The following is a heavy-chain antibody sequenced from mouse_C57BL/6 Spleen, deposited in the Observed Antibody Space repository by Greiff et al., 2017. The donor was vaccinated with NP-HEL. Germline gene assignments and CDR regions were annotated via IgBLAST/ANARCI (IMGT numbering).Heavy chain of an antibody. Sequence: QVQLQQSGAELVKPGASVKMSCKASGYTFTSYWITWVKQRPGQGLEWIGDIYPGSGSTNYNEKFKSKATLTVDTSSSTAYMQLSSLTSEDSAVYYCAKGGSSYGYFDVWGTGTTVTVSS. CDR2: IYPGSGST. CDR1: GYTFTSYW. CDR3: AKGGSSYGYFDV. V-gene: IGHV1-55*01. J-gene: IGHJ1*03. D-gene: IGHD1-1*01.